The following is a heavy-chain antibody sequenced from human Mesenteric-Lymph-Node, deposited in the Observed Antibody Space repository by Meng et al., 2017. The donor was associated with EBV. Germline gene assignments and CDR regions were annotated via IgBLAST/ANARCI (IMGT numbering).Heavy chain of an antibody. CDR1: GYSFTTYG. J-gene: IGHJ4*02. D-gene: IGHD4-11*01. V-gene: IGHV1-18*01. Sequence: VQLLQVGAEVKKPGASVTVSCKASGYSFTTYGIAWVRQAPGQGLEWMGWVNPYTGHTGSAQKFQGRVTLDTDTSTGTAYMELKRLTSDDTAVYYCARRHFSNYVSDFWGQGTLVTVSS. CDR3: ARRHFSNYVSDF. CDR2: VNPYTGHT.